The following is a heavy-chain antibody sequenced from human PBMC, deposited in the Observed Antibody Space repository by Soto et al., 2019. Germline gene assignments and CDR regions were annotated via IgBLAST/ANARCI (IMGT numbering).Heavy chain of an antibody. CDR1: GFTFSTNG. D-gene: IGHD3-3*01. Sequence: GGSLRLSCAASGFTFSTNGMVWVRQAPGKGLEWVGVISYDGSSTYQTDSVKGRFTISRDNSKNTLYLQMNSLRAEDTAVYYCAKRFLEWSYDAFDIWGRGTMVTVSS. V-gene: IGHV3-30*18. CDR3: AKRFLEWSYDAFDI. CDR2: ISYDGSST. J-gene: IGHJ3*02.